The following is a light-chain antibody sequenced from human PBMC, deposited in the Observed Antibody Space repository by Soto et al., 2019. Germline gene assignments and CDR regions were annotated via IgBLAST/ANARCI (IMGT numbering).Light chain of an antibody. CDR2: KAS. J-gene: IGKJ1*01. CDR1: QRISSW. CDR3: QQSYSTPVT. V-gene: IGKV1-5*03. Sequence: DIQMTQSPSTLSASVGDRVTITCRASQRISSWLAWYQQKPGKAPKLLIYKASSLESGVPSRFSGSGSRADFTLTISSLQPEDFATYYCQQSYSTPVTFGQGTKVDI.